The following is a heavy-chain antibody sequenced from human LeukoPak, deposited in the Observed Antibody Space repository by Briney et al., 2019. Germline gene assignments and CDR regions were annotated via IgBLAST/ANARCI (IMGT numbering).Heavy chain of an antibody. CDR1: GFTFSSYA. J-gene: IGHJ6*03. V-gene: IGHV3-7*01. Sequence: AGGSLRLSCAASGFTFSSYAMHWVRQAPGKGLEWVANIKQDGSEKYYVDSMKGRFTISRDNAKNSLYLQMNSLRAEDTAVYYCARVINGPGWSGYFLVTNHRYYYYYMDVWGKGTTVTVSS. CDR3: ARVINGPGWSGYFLVTNHRYYYYYMDV. CDR2: IKQDGSEK. D-gene: IGHD3-3*01.